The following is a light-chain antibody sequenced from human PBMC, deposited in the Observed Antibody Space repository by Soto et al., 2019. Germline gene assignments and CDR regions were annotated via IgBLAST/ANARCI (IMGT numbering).Light chain of an antibody. V-gene: IGKV1-5*03. CDR1: QSISSW. J-gene: IGKJ1*01. CDR2: KAS. CDR3: QQYNSYSWT. Sequence: DIQMTQSPATLSASFGDRVTITCGASQSISSWLAWYQQKPGKAPKLLIYKASSLESGVPSRFSGSGSGTEFTLTISSLQPDDFATYYCQQYNSYSWTFGQGTKVDIK.